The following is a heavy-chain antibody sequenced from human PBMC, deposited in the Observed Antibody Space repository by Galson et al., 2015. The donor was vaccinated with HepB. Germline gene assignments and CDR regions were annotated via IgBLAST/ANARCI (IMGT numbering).Heavy chain of an antibody. J-gene: IGHJ6*02. D-gene: IGHD1-1*01. CDR2: IHWESGGT. CDR3: AKDMEWRAETARSYGMDV. V-gene: IGHV3-43*01. CDR1: EFTFDDYT. Sequence: SLRLSCAGSEFTFDDYTMHWVRQAPGKGLQWVSLIHWESGGTYYTDSVKGRFTISRDNSKNSLYLQMNSLRIEDTALYYCAKDMEWRAETARSYGMDVWGQGTTVTVS.